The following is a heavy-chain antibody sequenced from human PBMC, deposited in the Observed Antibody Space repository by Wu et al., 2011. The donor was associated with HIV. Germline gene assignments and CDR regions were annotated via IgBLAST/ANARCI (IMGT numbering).Heavy chain of an antibody. D-gene: IGHD3-16*01. J-gene: IGHJ6*03. Sequence: QVQLVQSGAEVKKPGASVKVSCKASGYTFTSYGISWVRQAPGQGLEWMGGIIPLFGTARYAQKFQDRLTITADKSTTTAYMELSSLRSEDTAVYYCARDGGSITSPVDYFYFYMDVWGKGTTVYVS. V-gene: IGHV1-69*06. CDR3: ARDGGSITSPVDYFYFYMDV. CDR2: IIPLFGTA. CDR1: GYTFTSYG.